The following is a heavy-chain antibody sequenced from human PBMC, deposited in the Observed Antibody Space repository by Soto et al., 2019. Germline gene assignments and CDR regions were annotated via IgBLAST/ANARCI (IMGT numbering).Heavy chain of an antibody. J-gene: IGHJ6*02. D-gene: IGHD4-4*01. CDR2: ISAYNGNT. CDR1: GYTFTSYG. CDR3: ARMKRGYSLHYYFYGMDV. V-gene: IGHV1-18*01. Sequence: QVQLVQSGAEVKKPGASVKVSCKASGYTFTSYGISWVRQAPGQGLEWMGWISAYNGNTNYAQKLQGRVTMTTDTSTSTAYMGLRSLRSVDTAVYYCARMKRGYSLHYYFYGMDVWGQGTTVTVSS.